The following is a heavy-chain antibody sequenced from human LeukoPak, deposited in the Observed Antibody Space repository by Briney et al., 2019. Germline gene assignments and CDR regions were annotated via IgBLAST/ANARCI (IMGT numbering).Heavy chain of an antibody. D-gene: IGHD3-22*01. CDR3: ARATATYYYDSSGYPS. J-gene: IGHJ5*02. Sequence: SETLSLTCTVSGGSISSSSYYWGWIRQPPGKGLEWIGSIYYSGSTYYNPSLKSRVTISVDTSKNQFSLKLSSVTAADTAVYYCARATATYYYDSSGYPSWGQGTLVTVSS. CDR2: IYYSGST. V-gene: IGHV4-39*07. CDR1: GGSISSSSYY.